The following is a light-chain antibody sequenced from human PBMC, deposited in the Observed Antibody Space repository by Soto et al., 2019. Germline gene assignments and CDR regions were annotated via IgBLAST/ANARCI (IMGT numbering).Light chain of an antibody. V-gene: IGKV1-5*03. CDR3: QQYSSYPYT. J-gene: IGKJ2*01. CDR2: KAS. Sequence: IQMTQSPSTLSASVGDRVTITCRASQSISSWLAWYQQKPGKAPKVMIYKASSLESGVPSTFSGSGSGTEFTLTITSLQPDDFGTYYCQQYSSYPYTFGQGTKLEIK. CDR1: QSISSW.